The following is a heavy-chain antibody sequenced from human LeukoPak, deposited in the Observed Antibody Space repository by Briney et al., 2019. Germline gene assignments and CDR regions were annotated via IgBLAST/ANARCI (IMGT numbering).Heavy chain of an antibody. CDR3: AKGPGSSGPTGAYYYYYGMDV. CDR2: ISGSGGST. Sequence: PRASLRLSCAAPGFTFSSYAMSWVRPAPGKGLEWVSAISGSGGSTYYADSVKGRFTISRDNSKNTLYLQMNSLRAEDTAVYYCAKGPGSSGPTGAYYYYYGMDVWGQGTTVTVSS. J-gene: IGHJ6*02. D-gene: IGHD3-22*01. CDR1: GFTFSSYA. V-gene: IGHV3-23*01.